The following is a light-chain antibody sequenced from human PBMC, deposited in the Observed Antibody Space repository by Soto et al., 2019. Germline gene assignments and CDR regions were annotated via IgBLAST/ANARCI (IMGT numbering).Light chain of an antibody. CDR3: QQNYSPPRT. J-gene: IGKJ1*01. CDR2: AAS. V-gene: IGKV1-39*01. CDR1: QSVTSY. Sequence: QMTQSPAALSASVGDRVTITCRASQSVTSYLNWYQQKPGRAPDLLIYAASTRASGVPSRFSGSGSGTDFTLTISSLQSEDFATYYCQQNYSPPRTFGQGTKVDIK.